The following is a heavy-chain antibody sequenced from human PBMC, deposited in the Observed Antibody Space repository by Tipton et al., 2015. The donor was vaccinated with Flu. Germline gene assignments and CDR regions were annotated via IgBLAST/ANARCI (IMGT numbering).Heavy chain of an antibody. J-gene: IGHJ4*02. Sequence: TLSLTCTVSGASISISSFYWGWIRQPPGKGLEWIGSLFNDGSTSYNPSLKSRVTISVDTSKNQFSLKMNSVTAADTSVYYCARLGGLYSSGYWGQGNPVIVSS. CDR2: LFNDGST. CDR3: ARLGGLYSSGY. CDR1: GASISISSFY. D-gene: IGHD6-25*01. V-gene: IGHV4-39*01.